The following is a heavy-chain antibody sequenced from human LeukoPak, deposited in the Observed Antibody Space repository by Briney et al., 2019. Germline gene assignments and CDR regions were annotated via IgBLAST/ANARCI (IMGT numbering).Heavy chain of an antibody. CDR3: AREGVVPAALDY. CDR2: IIPIFGTA. D-gene: IGHD2-2*01. Sequence: ASVKVSCKASGGTFSSYAISWVRQAPGQGLEWMGGIIPIFGTANYAQKFQGRVTITADESTSTAYMELSSLRPEDTAVYYCAREGVVPAALDYWGQGTLVTVSA. CDR1: GGTFSSYA. J-gene: IGHJ4*02. V-gene: IGHV1-69*01.